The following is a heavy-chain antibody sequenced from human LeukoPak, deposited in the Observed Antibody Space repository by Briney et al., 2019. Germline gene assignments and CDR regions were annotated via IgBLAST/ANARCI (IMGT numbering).Heavy chain of an antibody. Sequence: ASGTLSLTCTVSGGSISSYYWSWIRQPPGKGLEWIGYIYYSGSTNYNPSLKSRVTISVDTSKNQFSLKLSSVTAADTAVYYCARTLGYSYGEDAFDIWGQGTMVTVSS. V-gene: IGHV4-59*01. J-gene: IGHJ3*02. CDR2: IYYSGST. CDR3: ARTLGYSYGEDAFDI. D-gene: IGHD5-18*01. CDR1: GGSISSYY.